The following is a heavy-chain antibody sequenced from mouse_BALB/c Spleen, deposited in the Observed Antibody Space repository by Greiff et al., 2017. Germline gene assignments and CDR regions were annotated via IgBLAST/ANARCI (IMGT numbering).Heavy chain of an antibody. J-gene: IGHJ3*01. Sequence: EVKVVESGGGLVKPGGSLKLSCAASGFTFSSYAMSWVRQTPEKRLEWVASISSGGSTYYPDSVKGRFTISRDNARNILYLQMSSLRSEDTAMYYCARVSYYGSSFWFAYWGQGTLVTVSA. D-gene: IGHD1-1*01. CDR2: ISSGGST. CDR1: GFTFSSYA. V-gene: IGHV5-6-5*01. CDR3: ARVSYYGSSFWFAY.